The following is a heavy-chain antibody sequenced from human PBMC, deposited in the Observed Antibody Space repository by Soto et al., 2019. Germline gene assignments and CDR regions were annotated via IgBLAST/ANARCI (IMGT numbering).Heavy chain of an antibody. Sequence: GGSLRLSCAASGFTFSSYAMHWVRQAPGKGLEWVAVISYDGSNKYYADSVKGRFTISGDNSKNTLYLQMNSLRAEDTAVYYCARVLPGRTGALYYYYYGMDVWGRGTTVTV. CDR1: GFTFSSYA. V-gene: IGHV3-30-3*01. CDR3: ARVLPGRTGALYYYYYGMDV. D-gene: IGHD3-10*01. CDR2: ISYDGSNK. J-gene: IGHJ6*02.